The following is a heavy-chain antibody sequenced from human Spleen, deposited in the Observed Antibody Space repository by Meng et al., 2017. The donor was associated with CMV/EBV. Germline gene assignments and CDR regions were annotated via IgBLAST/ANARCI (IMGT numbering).Heavy chain of an antibody. D-gene: IGHD1-26*01. Sequence: ASGFTFISYPMHWVRQAPGKGLEWLSSISTASSYISYADSVKGRFTISRDNAKKSLYLQMSSLRDDDTAMYYCAKVGILGASKYFQHWGQGTLVTVSS. CDR2: ISTASSYI. CDR3: AKVGILGASKYFQH. J-gene: IGHJ1*01. V-gene: IGHV3-21*01. CDR1: GFTFISYP.